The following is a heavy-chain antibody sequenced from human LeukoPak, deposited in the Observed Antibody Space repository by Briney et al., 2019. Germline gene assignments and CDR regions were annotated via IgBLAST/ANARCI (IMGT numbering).Heavy chain of an antibody. J-gene: IGHJ4*02. CDR1: GDSITNNNCY. CDR3: ARDGVRYGDYGFDY. V-gene: IGHV4-39*07. D-gene: IGHD4-17*01. Sequence: PSKTLSLTCTVSGDSITNNNCYWGWVRQPPGKGLEWIASIYYSGSSYYNPPLKSRVTMSVDTSKNQFSLKLSSVTAADTAVYYCARDGVRYGDYGFDYWGQGTLVAVSS. CDR2: IYYSGSS.